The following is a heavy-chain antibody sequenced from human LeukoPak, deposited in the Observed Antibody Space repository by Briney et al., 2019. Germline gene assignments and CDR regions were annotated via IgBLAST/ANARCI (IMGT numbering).Heavy chain of an antibody. CDR1: GGSISSYC. J-gene: IGHJ4*02. D-gene: IGHD6-19*01. Sequence: SETLSLTCTVSGGSISSYCWSWIRQPAGKGLEWIGRICASGSTNYHPSLKSRVTMSVDTSKNQFSLKLSSVTAADTAVYYCASDDLTSGWSFDDWGQGTLVTVSS. V-gene: IGHV4-4*07. CDR3: ASDDLTSGWSFDD. CDR2: ICASGST.